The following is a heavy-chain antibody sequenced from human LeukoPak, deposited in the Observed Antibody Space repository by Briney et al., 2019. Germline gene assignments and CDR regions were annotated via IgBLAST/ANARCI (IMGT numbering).Heavy chain of an antibody. CDR3: ARGGRGYCTSSSCYFDY. D-gene: IGHD2-2*01. Sequence: SQTLSLTCAISGDSVSSAAWNWIRQSPSRGLEWLGRTYYRSKWYNDYAVSVKSRITVNPDTSKNQFSLHLNSVTPEDTAVYYCARGGRGYCTSSSCYFDYWGQGTLVTVSS. CDR1: GDSVSSAA. CDR2: TYYRSKWYN. V-gene: IGHV6-1*01. J-gene: IGHJ4*02.